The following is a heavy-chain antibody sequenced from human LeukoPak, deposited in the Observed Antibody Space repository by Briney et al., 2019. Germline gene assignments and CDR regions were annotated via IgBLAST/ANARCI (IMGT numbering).Heavy chain of an antibody. CDR1: GFTFSSYA. J-gene: IGHJ4*02. D-gene: IGHD3-22*01. CDR2: ISGSGGST. V-gene: IGHV3-23*01. Sequence: GGSLRLSCEASGFTFSSYAMSWVRQAPGKGLEWVSAISGSGGSTYYADSVKGRFTISRDNAKKSLFLQMNSLRAEDTAVYYCARDREYYYDSSGYYGAYYFDYWGQGTLVTVSS. CDR3: ARDREYYYDSSGYYGAYYFDY.